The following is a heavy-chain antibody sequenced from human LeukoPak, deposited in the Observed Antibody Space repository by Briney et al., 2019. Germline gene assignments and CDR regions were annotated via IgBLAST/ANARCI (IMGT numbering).Heavy chain of an antibody. CDR1: GFTFSSYW. V-gene: IGHV3-74*01. Sequence: GGSLRLSCAASGFTFSSYWMHWVRQAPGKGLLWVSRINSDGSVTTYADSVKGRFTVSRDNAKNTLYLQMNSLRAEDTAVYSCTRATGSFYGLGYWGQGTLVTVSS. D-gene: IGHD1-26*01. CDR2: INSDGSVT. J-gene: IGHJ4*02. CDR3: TRATGSFYGLGY.